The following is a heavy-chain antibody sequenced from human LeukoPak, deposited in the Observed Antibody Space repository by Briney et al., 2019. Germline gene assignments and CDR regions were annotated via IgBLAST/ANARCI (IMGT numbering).Heavy chain of an antibody. Sequence: PSETLSPTCTVSGGSISSGDYYWSWIRQPPGKGLEWIGYIYYSGSTYYNPSLKSRVTISVDTSKNQFSLKLSSVTAADTAVYYCAIRRAWNYDYWGQGTLVTVFS. CDR2: IYYSGST. CDR3: AIRRAWNYDY. D-gene: IGHD1-7*01. CDR1: GGSISSGDYY. J-gene: IGHJ4*02. V-gene: IGHV4-30-4*08.